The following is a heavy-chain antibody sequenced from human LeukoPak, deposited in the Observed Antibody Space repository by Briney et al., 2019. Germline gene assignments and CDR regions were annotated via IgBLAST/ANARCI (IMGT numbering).Heavy chain of an antibody. CDR1: GFTFNSFG. CDR2: ISYDGSNK. Sequence: GGSLRLSCAASGFTFNSFGMHWVRQAPGKGLERVAVISYDGSNKYFADSVKGRFTISRDNSKNTLYLQMNSLRAEDTAVYYCAKDYDSSGWAAFDIWGQGTMVTVSS. CDR3: AKDYDSSGWAAFDI. J-gene: IGHJ3*02. V-gene: IGHV3-30*18. D-gene: IGHD3-22*01.